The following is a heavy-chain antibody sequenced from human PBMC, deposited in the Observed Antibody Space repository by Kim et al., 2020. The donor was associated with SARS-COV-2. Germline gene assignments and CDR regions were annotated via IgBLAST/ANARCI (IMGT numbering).Heavy chain of an antibody. D-gene: IGHD3-10*01. V-gene: IGHV3-11*01. CDR1: GFTFSDYY. CDR3: ARERVILWFGESDGMDV. J-gene: IGHJ6*02. CDR2: ISSSGSTT. Sequence: GGSLRLSCAASGFTFSDYYMSWIRQAPGKGLEGVAYISSSGSTTYYADSVKGRFTISRDNAKNPLYLQMNSLRAEVTAVYNCARERVILWFGESDGMDVWGQGTTVTVSS.